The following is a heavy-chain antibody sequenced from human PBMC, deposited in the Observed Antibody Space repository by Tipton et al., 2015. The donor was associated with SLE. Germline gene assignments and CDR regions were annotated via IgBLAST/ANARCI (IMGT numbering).Heavy chain of an antibody. V-gene: IGHV4-38-2*02. CDR2: MFHGGST. CDR3: ASSQCCSDSSCYSFDY. D-gene: IGHD2-2*02. CDR1: GYSISSGYS. J-gene: IGHJ4*02. Sequence: TLSLTCTVSGYSISSGYSWGWIRQPPGKGLEWIGSMFHGGSTYYNPSLKSRVTISVDTSKNQFSLKLSSVTAADTAVYHCASSQCCSDSSCYSFDYWGQGTLVTVSS.